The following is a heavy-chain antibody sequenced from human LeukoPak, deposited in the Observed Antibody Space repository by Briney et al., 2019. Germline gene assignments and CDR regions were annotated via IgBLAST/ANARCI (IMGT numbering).Heavy chain of an antibody. D-gene: IGHD1-1*01. CDR3: AKEYNYHFDY. V-gene: IGHV3-30*02. CDR1: GFSISTYD. CDR2: IRYDGSNK. J-gene: IGHJ4*02. Sequence: GGSLRLSCAASGFSISTYDMHWVRLAPGKGLEWVTVIRYDGSNKYYADSVKGRITISRDNSKNTVYLQMNSLRAEDTAVYYCAKEYNYHFDYWGQGTLVTVSS.